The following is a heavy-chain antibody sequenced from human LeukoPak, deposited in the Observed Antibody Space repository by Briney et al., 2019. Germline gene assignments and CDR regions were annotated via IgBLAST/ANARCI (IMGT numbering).Heavy chain of an antibody. V-gene: IGHV4-59*11. D-gene: IGHD3-3*01. CDR3: ARVADYDFWCGYPRYQGWFDP. CDR2: IYYSGST. J-gene: IGHJ5*02. CDR1: GGSISSHY. Sequence: IPSETLSLTCTVSGGSISSHYWSWIRQPPGKGLEWIGYIYYSGSTTYNPSLQSRVTISVDTSKTQFSLKLSSVTAADTAVYYCARVADYDFWCGYPRYQGWFDPWGQGTLVTVSS.